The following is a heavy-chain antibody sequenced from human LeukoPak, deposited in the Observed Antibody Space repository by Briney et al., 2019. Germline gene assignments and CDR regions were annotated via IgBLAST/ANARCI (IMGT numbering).Heavy chain of an antibody. Sequence: VASVKVSCKASGCTFTSYGISWVRQAPGQGLEWMGWISAYNGNTNYAQKLQGRVTMTTDTSTSTAYMELRSLRSDDTAVYYCASPSYYDSSGYANDAFDIWGQGTMVTVSS. CDR1: GCTFTSYG. V-gene: IGHV1-18*01. CDR2: ISAYNGNT. CDR3: ASPSYYDSSGYANDAFDI. J-gene: IGHJ3*02. D-gene: IGHD3-22*01.